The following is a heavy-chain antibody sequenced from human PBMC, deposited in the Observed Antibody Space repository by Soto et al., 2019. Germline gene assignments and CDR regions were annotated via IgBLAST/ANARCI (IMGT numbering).Heavy chain of an antibody. CDR1: GFTASSNY. D-gene: IGHD3-3*01. V-gene: IGHV3-53*04. CDR3: ARDFGGDFWSGGYFDY. Sequence: GGSLRLSCAASGFTASSNYMSWVRQAPGKGLEWVSVIYSGGSTYYADSVKGRFTISRHNSKNTLYLQMNSLRAEDTAVYYCARDFGGDFWSGGYFDYWGQGTLVTVSS. CDR2: IYSGGST. J-gene: IGHJ4*02.